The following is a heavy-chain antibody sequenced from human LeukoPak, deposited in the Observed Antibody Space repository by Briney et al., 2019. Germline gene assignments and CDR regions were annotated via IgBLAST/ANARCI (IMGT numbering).Heavy chain of an antibody. J-gene: IGHJ6*02. CDR3: AREGIAARLGYCYGMDV. D-gene: IGHD6-6*01. Sequence: GGSLRLSCAASRFTFSSYWMHWVRQAPGKGLVWVSRINTDGSGTSYADSVKGRFTISRDNAKNTLYLQMNSLRSEDTAVYYCAREGIAARLGYCYGMDVWGQGTTVTVSS. CDR1: RFTFSSYW. V-gene: IGHV3-74*01. CDR2: INTDGSGT.